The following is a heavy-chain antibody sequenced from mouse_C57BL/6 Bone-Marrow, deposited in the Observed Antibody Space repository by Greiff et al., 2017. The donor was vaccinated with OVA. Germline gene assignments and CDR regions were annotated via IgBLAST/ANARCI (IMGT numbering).Heavy chain of an antibody. CDR1: GYTFTSYG. Sequence: QVQLQQSGAELARPGASVKLSCTASGYTFTSYGISWVKQSTGQGLEWIGEIYPRSGNTYYNEKFKGKATLTADKSSSTAYMKLRSLTSEDSAVYFCARFWDYYSSYGGYWGQGTTLTVSS. J-gene: IGHJ2*01. V-gene: IGHV1-81*01. CDR2: IYPRSGNT. CDR3: ARFWDYYSSYGGY. D-gene: IGHD2-5*01.